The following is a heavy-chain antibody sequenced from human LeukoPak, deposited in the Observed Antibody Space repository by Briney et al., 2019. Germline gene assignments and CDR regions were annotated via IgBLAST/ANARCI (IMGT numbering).Heavy chain of an antibody. CDR2: INPNSGGT. Sequence: GASVKVSCRASGYSYSAYYVHWVRQAPGQGLEWMGWINPNSGGTNYAQKFQGRVTMTRDTSISTAYMELSRLRSDDTAVYYCARVLRGYSGYDPWDWGQGTLVTVSS. J-gene: IGHJ4*02. V-gene: IGHV1-2*02. CDR1: GYSYSAYY. D-gene: IGHD5-12*01. CDR3: ARVLRGYSGYDPWD.